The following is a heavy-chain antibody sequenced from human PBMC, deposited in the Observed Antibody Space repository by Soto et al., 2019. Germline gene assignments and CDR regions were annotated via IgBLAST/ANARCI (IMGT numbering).Heavy chain of an antibody. D-gene: IGHD5-12*01. V-gene: IGHV4-39*01. J-gene: IGHJ6*02. CDR3: ARHGGSEWLRNYYYYYGMDV. CDR1: GGSISSISYY. Sequence: SETLSLTCTVSGGSISSISYYWGWILQPPGTGLERIGSINSSWGTYYNPSLESRVTISVDTSKNQFSLKLSSVTAADTAVYYCARHGGSEWLRNYYYYYGMDVWGQGTTVTVSS. CDR2: INSSWGT.